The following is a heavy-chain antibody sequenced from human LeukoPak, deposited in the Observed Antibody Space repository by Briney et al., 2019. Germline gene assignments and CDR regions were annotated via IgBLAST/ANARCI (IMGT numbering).Heavy chain of an antibody. CDR3: ARWDGYYGSGSSYYYMDV. J-gene: IGHJ6*03. V-gene: IGHV5-51*01. CDR1: GYSFTTYW. Sequence: GESLKISCKGSGYSFTTYWIGXVRQMPGKGLXXXXXXXXXDSDTRYSPSFQGQVTXSADKSISTAYLQWSSLKASDTAMYYCARWDGYYGSGSSYYYMDVWGKGTTVTVSS. CDR2: XXXXDSDT. D-gene: IGHD3-10*01.